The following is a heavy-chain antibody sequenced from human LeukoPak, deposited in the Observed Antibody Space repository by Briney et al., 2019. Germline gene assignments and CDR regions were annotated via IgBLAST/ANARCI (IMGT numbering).Heavy chain of an antibody. J-gene: IGHJ4*02. Sequence: PSETLSLICTVSGGSISSSSYYWGWIRQPPGKGLEWIGNIYYSGSTYYNTSLTSRVTISVDTSKNQFSLNVSSVTAADKAVYYCARWGIAAVTFDYWGQGTLVSVSS. CDR1: GGSISSSSYY. CDR2: IYYSGST. V-gene: IGHV4-39*01. D-gene: IGHD6-13*01. CDR3: ARWGIAAVTFDY.